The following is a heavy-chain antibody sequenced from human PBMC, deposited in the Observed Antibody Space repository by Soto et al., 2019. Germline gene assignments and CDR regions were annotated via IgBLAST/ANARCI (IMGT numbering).Heavy chain of an antibody. V-gene: IGHV4-39*01. D-gene: IGHD2-21*02. J-gene: IGHJ4*02. Sequence: ESLSLACPVSGASISSSSYYWGWIRQPPGKGLEWIGSIYYSGSTYYNPSLKSRVTISVDTSKNQFSLKLSSVTAADTAVYYCAYRWRQGAFDYWGQGTLVTVSS. CDR2: IYYSGST. CDR1: GASISSSSYY. CDR3: AYRWRQGAFDY.